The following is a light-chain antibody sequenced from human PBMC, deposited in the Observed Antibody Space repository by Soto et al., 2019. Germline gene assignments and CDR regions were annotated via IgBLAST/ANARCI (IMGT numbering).Light chain of an antibody. CDR1: QSVSSN. Sequence: EIVMTPSPATLSVPEGQRAPLYSRASQSVSSNLAWYQQKSGQAPRLLIYGASTRATGTPARISGSGSGSEFTLTISSLQSEDSAVYYCQQSKNWPLITFGQGTRLEIK. J-gene: IGKJ5*01. V-gene: IGKV3-15*01. CDR3: QQSKNWPLIT. CDR2: GAS.